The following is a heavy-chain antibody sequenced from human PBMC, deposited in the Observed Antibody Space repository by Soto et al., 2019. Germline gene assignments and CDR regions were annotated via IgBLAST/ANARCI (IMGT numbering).Heavy chain of an antibody. CDR2: ISSGGDYI. D-gene: IGHD2-2*01. V-gene: IGHV3-21*06. CDR1: GFAFSPYG. J-gene: IGHJ4*02. CDR3: AMVGGSCSTASCFAYFDS. Sequence: EVQVVESGGGLVKPGGSLRLSCAASGFAFSPYGMNWLRQAPGKGLEWVSSISSGGDYIFYADSVKGRFTISRDNEKNSLYLQMNSLRAEDAAVDYCAMVGGSCSTASCFAYFDSWGKGTLVTVSS.